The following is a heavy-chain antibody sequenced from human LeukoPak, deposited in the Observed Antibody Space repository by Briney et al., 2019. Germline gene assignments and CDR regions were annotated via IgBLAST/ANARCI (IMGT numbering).Heavy chain of an antibody. Sequence: PSETLSLTCTVSGGSISSSSYYWSWIRQPPGKGLEWIGYIYYSGSTNYNPSLKSRVTISLDTSKNQFSLNLSSVTAADTAVYYCATAPYESSGYPYFDHWGQGTLVTVSS. CDR3: ATAPYESSGYPYFDH. CDR1: GGSISSSSYY. J-gene: IGHJ4*02. CDR2: IYYSGST. D-gene: IGHD3-22*01. V-gene: IGHV4-61*01.